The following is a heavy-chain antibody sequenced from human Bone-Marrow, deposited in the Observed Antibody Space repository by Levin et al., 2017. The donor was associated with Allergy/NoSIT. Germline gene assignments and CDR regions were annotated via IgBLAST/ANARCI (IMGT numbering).Heavy chain of an antibody. V-gene: IGHV4-59*01. J-gene: IGHJ5*02. D-gene: IGHD2-2*01. CDR2: MYYTGST. Sequence: SQTLSLTCTVSGDSIRTSYWSWIRQPPGKALEWIAYMYYTGSTEYNPSLKSRVTISLDTSKTQFSLKLNSVTAADTAVYYCARYCSTTRCYSFDTWGQGTLVTVSS. CDR1: GDSIRTSY. CDR3: ARYCSTTRCYSFDT.